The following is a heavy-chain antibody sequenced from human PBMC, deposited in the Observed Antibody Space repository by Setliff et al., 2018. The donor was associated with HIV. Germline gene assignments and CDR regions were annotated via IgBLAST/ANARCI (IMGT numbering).Heavy chain of an antibody. J-gene: IGHJ5*01. D-gene: IGHD3-10*01. Sequence: PGGSLRLSCVASGLAFSYAWLSWVRQAPGKGGEWVGRIEKKTNGGTRDYAAPGKGRFTISRDDSKNTLYLQMNSLKSEDTAIYYCTTGSNSIKYFDSWGQETLVTVSS. CDR2: IEKKTNGGTR. CDR1: GLAFSYAW. V-gene: IGHV3-15*04. CDR3: TTGSNSIKYFDS.